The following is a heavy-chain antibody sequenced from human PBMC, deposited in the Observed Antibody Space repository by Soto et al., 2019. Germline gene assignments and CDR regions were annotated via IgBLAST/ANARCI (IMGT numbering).Heavy chain of an antibody. V-gene: IGHV1-69*06. CDR2: IIPVFVTA. Sequence: QVQLVHSGAEVKKPGSSGKVSCKASGGTFSSSAISWVRQAPGQGLEWMGAIIPVFVTAHYAQKFQGRVTTTAEKPTSPAYMELSRLRSEYTAVYYWARERPEGGKDVWGQGTTVTVSS. CDR1: GGTFSSSA. D-gene: IGHD3-16*01. CDR3: ARERPEGGKDV. J-gene: IGHJ6*02.